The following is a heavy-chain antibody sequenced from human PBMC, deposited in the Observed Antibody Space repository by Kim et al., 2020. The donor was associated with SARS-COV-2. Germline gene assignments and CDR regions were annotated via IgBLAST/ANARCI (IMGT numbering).Heavy chain of an antibody. Sequence: SETLSLTCTVSGGSISSSSYYWGWIRQPPGKGLEWIGSIYYSGSTYYNPSLKSRVTISVDTSKNQFSLKLSSVTAADTAVYYCARDLAVGATTGYWGQGTLVTVSS. V-gene: IGHV4-39*07. J-gene: IGHJ4*02. CDR1: GGSISSSSYY. CDR3: ARDLAVGATTGY. D-gene: IGHD1-26*01. CDR2: IYYSGST.